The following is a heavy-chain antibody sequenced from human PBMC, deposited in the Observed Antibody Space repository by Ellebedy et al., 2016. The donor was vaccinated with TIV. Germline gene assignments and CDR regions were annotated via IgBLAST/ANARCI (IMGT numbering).Heavy chain of an antibody. J-gene: IGHJ6*02. V-gene: IGHV3-21*01. Sequence: PGGSLRLSCAASGFTFSRYTMHWVRQAPGKGLEWVSSISSSTTYIYYADSVKGRFTITRDNAKNSLYLQMNSLRAEDTAVYYCARTYGSGSSTHYYGMDVWGQGTTVTVSS. D-gene: IGHD3-10*01. CDR3: ARTYGSGSSTHYYGMDV. CDR2: ISSSTTYI. CDR1: GFTFSRYT.